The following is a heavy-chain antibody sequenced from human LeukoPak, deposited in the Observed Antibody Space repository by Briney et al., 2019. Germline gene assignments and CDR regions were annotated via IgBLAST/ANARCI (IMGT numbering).Heavy chain of an antibody. CDR1: GGSISSYY. CDR2: IYYSGST. CDR3: ARQGVGGWHNYFDP. Sequence: PSETLSLTCTVSGGSISSYYWSWIRQPPGKGLEWIGYIYYSGSTNYNPSLKSRVTMSADTSKNQFSLKLSSVTAADTAVYYCARQGVGGWHNYFDPWGQGTLVTVSS. J-gene: IGHJ5*02. D-gene: IGHD6-19*01. V-gene: IGHV4-59*08.